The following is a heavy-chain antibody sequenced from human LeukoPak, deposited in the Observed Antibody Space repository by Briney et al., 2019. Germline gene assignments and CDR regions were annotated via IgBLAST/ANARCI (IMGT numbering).Heavy chain of an antibody. V-gene: IGHV4-59*01. CDR3: ARAPRKIWFGEDYYYMDV. Sequence: SETLSLTCTVSGDSMKNYYWARIRQPPGKGLEWIGYIYYSGSTNYNPSLKSRVTISVDTSKNQFSLKLSSVTAADTAVYYCARAPRKIWFGEDYYYMDVWGKGTTVTISS. D-gene: IGHD3-10*01. CDR2: IYYSGST. CDR1: GDSMKNYY. J-gene: IGHJ6*03.